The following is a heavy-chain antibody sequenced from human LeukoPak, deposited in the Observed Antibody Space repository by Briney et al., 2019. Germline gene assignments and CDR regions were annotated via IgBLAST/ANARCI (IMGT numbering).Heavy chain of an antibody. CDR3: AKIRRGSDFDY. D-gene: IGHD6-19*01. CDR1: GFTLSSYW. CDR2: INRDGSSA. J-gene: IGHJ4*02. V-gene: IGHV3-74*01. Sequence: GGSLRLSCAASGFTLSSYWMHWVRQSPGKGPVWVSRINRDGSSANYADSVKGRFTISRDNSKNTLYLQMNSLRAEDTAVYYCAKIRRGSDFDYWGQGTLVTVSS.